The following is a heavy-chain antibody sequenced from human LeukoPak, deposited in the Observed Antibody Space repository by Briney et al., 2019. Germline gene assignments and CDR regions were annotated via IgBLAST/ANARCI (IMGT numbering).Heavy chain of an antibody. CDR3: GEGMQRQVPSLGY. CDR1: GFTFSSYA. CDR2: ISGSGGST. J-gene: IGHJ4*02. V-gene: IGHV3-23*01. D-gene: IGHD6-19*01. Sequence: GGSLRLSCAASGFTFSSYAMRWARQAPGKGLEWVSDISGSGGSTYYADSVKGRFTISRDNSKNTLYLQMNSLRAEDTALFYLGEGMQRQVPSLGYWGQGTLVTVPS.